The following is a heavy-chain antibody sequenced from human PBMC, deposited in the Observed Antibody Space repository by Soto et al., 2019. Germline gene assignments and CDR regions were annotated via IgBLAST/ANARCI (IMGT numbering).Heavy chain of an antibody. CDR1: GGTFSSYA. V-gene: IGHV1-69*06. D-gene: IGHD2-21*02. CDR3: ARDFPAYCGGDCYFDY. Sequence: SVKVSCKASGGTFSSYAISWVRQAPGQGLEWMGGIIPIFGTANYAQKFQGRVTITADKSTSTAYMELSSLRSEDTAVYYCARDFPAYCGGDCYFDYWGQGTLVT. J-gene: IGHJ4*02. CDR2: IIPIFGTA.